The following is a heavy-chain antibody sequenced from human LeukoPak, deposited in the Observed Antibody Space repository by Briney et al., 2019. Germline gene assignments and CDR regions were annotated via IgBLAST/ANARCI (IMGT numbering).Heavy chain of an antibody. Sequence: ASVKVSCKASGYTFNYYYMHRVRQAPGQGLEWMGWINPSSGATNYAQKFQGRVTMTRDTSVSTAYMELTRLRSDDSAVFYCIRGPGHYFDYWGQGTVVTVPS. CDR3: IRGPGHYFDY. V-gene: IGHV1-2*02. CDR1: GYTFNYYY. J-gene: IGHJ4*02. CDR2: INPSSGAT. D-gene: IGHD3-10*01.